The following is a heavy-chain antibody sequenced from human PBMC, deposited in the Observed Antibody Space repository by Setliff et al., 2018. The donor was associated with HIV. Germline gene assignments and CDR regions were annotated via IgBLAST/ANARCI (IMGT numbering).Heavy chain of an antibody. CDR1: GESVSGYY. CDR2: INHSGST. CDR3: ARHSITLVVGVPERDDALDI. V-gene: IGHV4-34*01. J-gene: IGHJ3*02. D-gene: IGHD3-22*01. Sequence: KASETLSLTCAVYGESVSGYYWSWIRQPPGKGLEWIGEINHSGSTNYNPSLKSRVTISVDTSKNQFSLNLSSVTAADTAVYYCARHSITLVVGVPERDDALDIWGQGTMVTVSS.